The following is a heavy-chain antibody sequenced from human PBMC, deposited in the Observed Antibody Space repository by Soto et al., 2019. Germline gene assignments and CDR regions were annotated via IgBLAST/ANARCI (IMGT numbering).Heavy chain of an antibody. J-gene: IGHJ4*02. CDR3: ARVPYYDSRAHYPDY. CDR1: GFTFSDHY. V-gene: IGHV3-72*01. Sequence: PGGSLRLSCAASGFTFSDHYMDWVRQAPGKGLEWAGRIRKKVNDYSTEYAASAKGRFTISRDDSKNSLYLQMNSLKTEDTAVYYCARVPYYDSRAHYPDYLGQGTLVTVSS. CDR2: IRKKVNDYST. D-gene: IGHD3-22*01.